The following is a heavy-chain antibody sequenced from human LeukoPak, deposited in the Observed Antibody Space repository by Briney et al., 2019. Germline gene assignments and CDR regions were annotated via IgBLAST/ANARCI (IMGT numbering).Heavy chain of an antibody. Sequence: GGSLRLSCAASGFTFSSYAMSWVRQAPGKGLEWVSVIYSGGTTNYADSVKGRFTISRDNSKNTLFLQMNSLRAEDTAVYYCARGGYSSSWYHFDYWGQGTLVTVSS. CDR1: GFTFSSYA. J-gene: IGHJ4*02. D-gene: IGHD6-13*01. CDR2: IYSGGTT. CDR3: ARGGYSSSWYHFDY. V-gene: IGHV3-53*01.